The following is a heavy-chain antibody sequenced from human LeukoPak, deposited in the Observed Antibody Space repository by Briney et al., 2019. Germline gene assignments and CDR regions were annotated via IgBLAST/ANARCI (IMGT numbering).Heavy chain of an antibody. D-gene: IGHD6-13*01. V-gene: IGHV3-23*01. CDR3: ANRPSAYSSSGVAFDI. J-gene: IGHJ3*02. CDR1: GFTFSSYA. CDR2: ISGSGGST. Sequence: GGSLRLSCAASGFTFSSYAMSWVRQAPGKGLEWVSAISGSGGSTYYADSVKGRFTISRDNSKNTLYLQMNSLRAVDTAVYYCANRPSAYSSSGVAFDIWGQGTMVTVSS.